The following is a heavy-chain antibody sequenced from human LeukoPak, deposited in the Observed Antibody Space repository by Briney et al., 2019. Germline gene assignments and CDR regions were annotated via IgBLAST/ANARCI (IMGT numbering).Heavy chain of an antibody. Sequence: QPGGSLRLSCTASGFTFGDYAMSWFRQAPGKGLEWVGFIRSRVYGGTTEYAASVKGRFTISRDDSKSIAYLQMNSLKTEDTAVYYCTRRQQLVRGFDYWGQGTLVSVSS. J-gene: IGHJ4*02. CDR1: GFTFGDYA. D-gene: IGHD6-13*01. CDR3: TRRQQLVRGFDY. CDR2: IRSRVYGGTT. V-gene: IGHV3-49*03.